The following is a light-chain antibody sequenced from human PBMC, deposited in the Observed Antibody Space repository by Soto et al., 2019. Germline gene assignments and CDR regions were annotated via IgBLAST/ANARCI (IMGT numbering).Light chain of an antibody. CDR3: CSYAGSSTFYV. CDR1: SSDVGSYNL. CDR2: EVS. J-gene: IGLJ1*01. Sequence: QSVLAQPASVSGSPGQSITISCTGTSSDVGSYNLISWYQQYPGKAPKLMIYEVSKRPSGVSNRFSGSKSGNTASLTISGLQAEDEADYYXCSYAGSSTFYVFGTGTKVTVL. V-gene: IGLV2-23*02.